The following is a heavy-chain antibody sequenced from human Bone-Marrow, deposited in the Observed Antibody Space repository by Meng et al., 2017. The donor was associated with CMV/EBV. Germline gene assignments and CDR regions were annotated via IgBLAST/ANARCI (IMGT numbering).Heavy chain of an antibody. D-gene: IGHD3-22*01. V-gene: IGHV3-30*04. CDR3: ARDRMIVLGYGMDV. CDR1: GLTFMSYA. Sequence: GESLKISCAASGLTFMSYAMHWVRQTPGKGLEGVAVVSYDGKNKYYADSVKGRFTISRDNSKSTLYLQMNSLRAEDTAVYYCARDRMIVLGYGMDVWGQGTTVTVSS. J-gene: IGHJ6*02. CDR2: VSYDGKNK.